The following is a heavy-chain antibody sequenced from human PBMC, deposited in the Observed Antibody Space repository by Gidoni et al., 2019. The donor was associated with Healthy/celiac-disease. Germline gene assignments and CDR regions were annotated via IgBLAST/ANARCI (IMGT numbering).Heavy chain of an antibody. CDR2: INHSGST. CDR1: GGSFRGYY. V-gene: IGHV4-34*01. CDR3: ARFVAVPAAIPWGYYFDY. J-gene: IGHJ4*02. D-gene: IGHD2-2*02. Sequence: QVQLQQWGAGLLKPSETLSLTCAVYGGSFRGYYWSWIRQPPGKGLEWIGEINHSGSTNYNPSLKSRVTISVDTSKNQFSLKLSSVTAADTAVYYCARFVAVPAAIPWGYYFDYWGQGTLVTVSS.